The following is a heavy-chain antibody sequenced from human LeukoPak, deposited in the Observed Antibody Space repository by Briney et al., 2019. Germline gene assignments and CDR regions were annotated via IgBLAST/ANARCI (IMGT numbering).Heavy chain of an antibody. CDR3: ARLESIGDYGGWFDP. CDR2: MSYSGST. CDR1: GNSMTDYY. Sequence: PSETLSLTCTVSGNSMTDYYCNWIRQPPGKGLEWIGQMSYSGSTNYNPSLKSRVTISVDTSKNQFSLKLSSVTAADTAVYYCARLESIGDYGGWFDPWGQGTLVTVSS. D-gene: IGHD4-17*01. J-gene: IGHJ5*02. V-gene: IGHV4-59*01.